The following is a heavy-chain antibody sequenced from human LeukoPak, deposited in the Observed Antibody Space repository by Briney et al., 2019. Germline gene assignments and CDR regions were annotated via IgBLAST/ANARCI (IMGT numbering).Heavy chain of an antibody. Sequence: GGPLRLSCAASGFTFSSYAMHRVRQAPGKGLEWVAVISYDGSNKYYADSVKGRFTISRDNSKNTLYLQMNSLRAEDTAVYYCARDLTVAGNYWGQGTLVTVSS. CDR3: ARDLTVAGNY. CDR2: ISYDGSNK. J-gene: IGHJ4*02. V-gene: IGHV3-30-3*01. D-gene: IGHD6-19*01. CDR1: GFTFSSYA.